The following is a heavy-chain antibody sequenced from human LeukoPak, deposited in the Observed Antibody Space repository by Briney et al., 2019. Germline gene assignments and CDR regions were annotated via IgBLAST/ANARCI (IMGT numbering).Heavy chain of an antibody. CDR2: ISGSGNGGSI. CDR3: VKDFGRVRGTPDS. Sequence: GKSLRLSCSASGFVFSIYTMYWVRQAPGKGPEYVSTISGSGNGGSIYYADSVKGRFTISRDDSKSIVYLQMNGLRSEDTAVYYCVKDFGRVRGTPDSWGQGTLVTLSS. D-gene: IGHD2/OR15-2a*01. J-gene: IGHJ4*02. V-gene: IGHV3-64D*06. CDR1: GFVFSIYT.